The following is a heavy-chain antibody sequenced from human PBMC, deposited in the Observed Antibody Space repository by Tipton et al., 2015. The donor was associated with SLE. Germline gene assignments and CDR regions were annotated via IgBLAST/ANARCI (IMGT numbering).Heavy chain of an antibody. J-gene: IGHJ6*02. V-gene: IGHV3-33*08. CDR1: GFTFTTYG. Sequence: SLRLSCVASGFTFTTYGMHWVRQAPGKGLEWVAVIWYDGSNKYYADSVKGRFTISRDNSKNTLYLQMNSLRAEDTAVYYCAAQLVLYYYGMDVWGQGTTVTVSS. D-gene: IGHD6-13*01. CDR2: IWYDGSNK. CDR3: AAQLVLYYYGMDV.